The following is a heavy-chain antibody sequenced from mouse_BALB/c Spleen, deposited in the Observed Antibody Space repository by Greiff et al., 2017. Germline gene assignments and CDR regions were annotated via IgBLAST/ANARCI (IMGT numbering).Heavy chain of an antibody. CDR1: GFNIKDTY. J-gene: IGHJ4*01. V-gene: IGHV14-3*02. CDR3: ARGDYGSSYSYYAMDY. D-gene: IGHD1-1*01. Sequence: EVQLHQSGAELVKPGASVKLSCTASGFNIKDTYMHWVKQRPEQGLEWIGRIDPANGNTKYDPKFQGKATITADTSSNTAYLQLSSLTSEDTAVYYCARGDYGSSYSYYAMDYWGQGTSVTVSS. CDR2: IDPANGNT.